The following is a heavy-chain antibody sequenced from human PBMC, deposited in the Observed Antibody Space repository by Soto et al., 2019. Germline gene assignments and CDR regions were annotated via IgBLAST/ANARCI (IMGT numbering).Heavy chain of an antibody. CDR2: ISYDGSNY. J-gene: IGHJ6*02. CDR3: AKDRSNDYGDYYYYAMDV. D-gene: IGHD4-17*01. CDR1: GFTFNSYT. V-gene: IGHV3-30*18. Sequence: QVQLVESGGGVVQPGRSLRLSCAASGFTFNSYTMHWVRQTPGKGLEWVAVISYDGSNYYYADSVRGRFTISRDNXKXTXXLQMNSLRPEDTAVYYCAKDRSNDYGDYYYYAMDVWGQGTTVTVSS.